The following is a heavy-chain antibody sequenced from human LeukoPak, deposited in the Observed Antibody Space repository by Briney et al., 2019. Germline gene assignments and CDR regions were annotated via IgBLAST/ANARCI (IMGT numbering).Heavy chain of an antibody. CDR1: GYSISRGYY. V-gene: IGHV4-38-2*02. CDR3: ARDYYFDS. Sequence: QVQLQESGPGLVKPSETLSLTCTVSGYSISRGYYWGWIRQPPGKGLEWIGTIYHSGSTSYNPSLKSRVTISVDTSKNRFSLNLTSVTAADTALYYCARDYYFDSWGQGTLVTVSS. CDR2: IYHSGST. J-gene: IGHJ4*02.